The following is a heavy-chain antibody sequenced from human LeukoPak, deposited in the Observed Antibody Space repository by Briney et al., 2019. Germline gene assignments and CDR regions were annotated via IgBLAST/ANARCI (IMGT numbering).Heavy chain of an antibody. Sequence: GGSLRLSCAASGFALSSHWMTWVRQVPGRGPEWVANVNRDGSETYYLDSVKGRFTISKDNAKNSLYLRMNSLRAEDTALYHCARNDGMDVWGQGTTVIVSS. CDR2: VNRDGSET. D-gene: IGHD3-16*01. J-gene: IGHJ6*02. CDR1: GFALSSHW. V-gene: IGHV3-7*03. CDR3: ARNDGMDV.